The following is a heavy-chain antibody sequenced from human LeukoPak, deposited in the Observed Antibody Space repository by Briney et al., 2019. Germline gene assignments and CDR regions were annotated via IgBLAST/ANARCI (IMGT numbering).Heavy chain of an antibody. Sequence: SETLSLTCAVYGGSFSGYYWSWIRQPPGKGLEWIGEINHSGSTNYNPSLKSRVTISVDTSKNRLSLKLRSVTAADTAVYYCARDHGSGSYYQYYFDYWGQGTLVTVSS. CDR3: ARDHGSGSYYQYYFDY. CDR2: INHSGST. V-gene: IGHV4-34*01. J-gene: IGHJ4*02. CDR1: GGSFSGYY. D-gene: IGHD3-10*01.